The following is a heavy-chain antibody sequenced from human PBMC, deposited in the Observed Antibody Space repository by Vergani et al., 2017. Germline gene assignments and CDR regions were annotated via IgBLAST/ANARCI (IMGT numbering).Heavy chain of an antibody. Sequence: QVQLVQSGAEVKKPGASVKVSCKASGYTFTSYYMHWVRQDPGQGLEWMGIINPSGGSTSYEKKFQGRVTMTRDTSTSTVYMELSSLRSEDTAVYYCARGGMVRGVTYTPDYWGQGTLVTVSS. CDR2: INPSGGST. CDR1: GYTFTSYY. V-gene: IGHV1-46*03. D-gene: IGHD3-10*01. CDR3: ARGGMVRGVTYTPDY. J-gene: IGHJ4*02.